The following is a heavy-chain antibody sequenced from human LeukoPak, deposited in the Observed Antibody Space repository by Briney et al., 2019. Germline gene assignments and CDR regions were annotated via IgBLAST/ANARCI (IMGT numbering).Heavy chain of an antibody. CDR1: GYTFTSYG. V-gene: IGHV1-18*01. CDR3: ARDRIAAAGMVTYNWFDP. D-gene: IGHD6-13*01. CDR2: ISAYNGNT. J-gene: IGHJ5*02. Sequence: WASVKVSCKASGYTFTSYGISWVRQAPGQGLDWMGWISAYNGNTNYAQKLQGRVTMTTDTSTSTAYMELRSLRSDDTAVYYCARDRIAAAGMVTYNWFDPWGQGTLVTVSS.